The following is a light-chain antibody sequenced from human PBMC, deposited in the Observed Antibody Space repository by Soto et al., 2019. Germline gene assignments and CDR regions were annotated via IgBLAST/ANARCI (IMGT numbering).Light chain of an antibody. CDR2: EVT. CDR3: TSYSSSSPVL. CDR1: SSDVGGYNY. V-gene: IGLV2-14*01. Sequence: QSVLTQPASVSGSPGQSITISCTGTSSDVGGYNYVSWYQQHPDKAPKLLIFEVTNRPSGVSGRFSGSKSGITASLSISGLQPEDEADYYCTSYSSSSPVLFGGGTQLTVL. J-gene: IGLJ2*01.